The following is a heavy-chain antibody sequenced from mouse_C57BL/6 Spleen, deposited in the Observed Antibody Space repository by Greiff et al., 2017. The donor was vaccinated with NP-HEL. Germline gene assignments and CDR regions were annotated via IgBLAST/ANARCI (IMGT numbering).Heavy chain of an antibody. CDR1: GYAFSSSW. D-gene: IGHD2-4*01. Sequence: VQLQQSGPELVKPGASVKISCKASGYAFSSSWMNWVKQRPGKGLEWIGRIYPGDGDTNYNGKFKGKATLTADKSSSTAYMQLSSLTSEDSAVYLCARWGDYDTFDYWGQGTTLTVSS. V-gene: IGHV1-82*01. J-gene: IGHJ2*01. CDR3: ARWGDYDTFDY. CDR2: IYPGDGDT.